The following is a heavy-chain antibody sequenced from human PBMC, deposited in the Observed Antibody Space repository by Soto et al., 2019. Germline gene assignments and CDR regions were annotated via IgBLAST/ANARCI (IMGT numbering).Heavy chain of an antibody. CDR3: ARFRRSRLLWFGESD. Sequence: VASVKVSCKASGYTFTGYYMHWVRQAPGQGLEWMGWINPNSGGTNYAQKFQGRVTMTRDTSISTAYMELSRLRSDDTAVYYCARFRRSRLLWFGESDWGQGTLVTVSS. J-gene: IGHJ4*02. CDR2: INPNSGGT. D-gene: IGHD3-10*01. CDR1: GYTFTGYY. V-gene: IGHV1-2*02.